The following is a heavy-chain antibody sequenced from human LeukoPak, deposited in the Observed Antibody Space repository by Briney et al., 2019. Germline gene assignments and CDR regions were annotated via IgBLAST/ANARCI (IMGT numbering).Heavy chain of an antibody. J-gene: IGHJ4*02. Sequence: SETLSLTCTVSGGSISSSSYYWGWIRQPPGKGLEWIGSIYYSGSTYYNPSLKSRVTISVDTSKNQFSLKLSSVTAADTAVYYCARVRIAAAGQGRKAYYFDYWGQGTLVTVSS. CDR3: ARVRIAAAGQGRKAYYFDY. CDR2: IYYSGST. CDR1: GGSISSSSYY. D-gene: IGHD6-13*01. V-gene: IGHV4-39*01.